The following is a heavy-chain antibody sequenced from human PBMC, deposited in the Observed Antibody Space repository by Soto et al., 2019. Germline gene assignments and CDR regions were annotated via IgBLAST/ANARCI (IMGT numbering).Heavy chain of an antibody. CDR3: AKDFTGDSGYDLLLFDY. V-gene: IGHV3-23*01. CDR2: ISGSGGST. J-gene: IGHJ4*02. D-gene: IGHD5-12*01. CDR1: GFTFSSYA. Sequence: GGSLRLSCAASGFTFSSYAMSWVRQAPGKGLEWVSAISGSGGSTYYADSVKGRFTISRDNSKNTLYLQMNSLRAEDTAVYYCAKDFTGDSGYDLLLFDYWGQGTLVTVSS.